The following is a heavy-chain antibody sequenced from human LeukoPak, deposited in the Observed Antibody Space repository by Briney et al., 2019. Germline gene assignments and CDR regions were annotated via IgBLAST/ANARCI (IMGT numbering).Heavy chain of an antibody. CDR2: IYYSGST. CDR1: GGSISSYY. D-gene: IGHD3-22*01. CDR3: ARITMIGNWFDP. V-gene: IGHV4-59*01. Sequence: SETLSLTCTVSGGSISSYYWSWIRQPPGKGLEWIGYIYYSGSTNYNPSLRSRVTISVDTSKNQFSLKLSSVTAADTAVYYCARITMIGNWFDPWGQGTLVTVSS. J-gene: IGHJ5*02.